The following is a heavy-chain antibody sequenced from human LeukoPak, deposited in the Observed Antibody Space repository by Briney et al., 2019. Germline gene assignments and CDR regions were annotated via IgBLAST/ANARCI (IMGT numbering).Heavy chain of an antibody. D-gene: IGHD3-16*02. CDR1: GFTVKSYA. CDR2: ISGSGDNT. J-gene: IGHJ4*02. CDR3: TKDHSEYVWGSYRRDDY. V-gene: IGHV3-23*01. Sequence: GGSLRLSCAASGFTVKSYAMSWVRQGPGKGLEWVSTISGSGDNTYYADSVRDRFTISRDNSKNTLHLQMDNLRAEDTAAYYCTKDHSEYVWGSYRRDDYWGQGTLVTVSS.